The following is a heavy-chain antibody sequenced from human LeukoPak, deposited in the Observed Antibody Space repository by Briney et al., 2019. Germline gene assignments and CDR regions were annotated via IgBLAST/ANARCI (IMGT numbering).Heavy chain of an antibody. CDR1: GFTFTSSA. V-gene: IGHV1-58*01. CDR3: AADIGGKYSGSPGAFDI. Sequence: GASVKVSCKASGFTFTSSAVQWVRQARGQRLEWIGWIVVGSGNTNYAQKFQERVTITKDMSTSTAYMELSSLRSEDTAVYYCAADIGGKYSGSPGAFDIWGQGTMVTVSS. CDR2: IVVGSGNT. J-gene: IGHJ3*02. D-gene: IGHD1-26*01.